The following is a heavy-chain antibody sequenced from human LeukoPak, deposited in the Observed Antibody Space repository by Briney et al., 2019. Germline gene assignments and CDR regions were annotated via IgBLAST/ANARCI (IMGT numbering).Heavy chain of an antibody. V-gene: IGHV1-18*01. D-gene: IGHD5-12*01. J-gene: IGHJ4*02. Sequence: ASVKVSCKASGYTFTSYGISWVRQAPGQGLEGMGGISAYNGNTNYAQKLQGRVTMTTDTSTSTAYMELRSLRSDDTAVYYCARDSGYDHPAESDYWGQGTLVTVSS. CDR2: ISAYNGNT. CDR3: ARDSGYDHPAESDY. CDR1: GYTFTSYG.